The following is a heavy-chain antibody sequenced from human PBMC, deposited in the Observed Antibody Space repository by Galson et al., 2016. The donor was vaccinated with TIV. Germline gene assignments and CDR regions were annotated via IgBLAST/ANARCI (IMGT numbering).Heavy chain of an antibody. J-gene: IGHJ4*02. CDR1: GYTFTHYP. Sequence: SVKVSCKASGYTFTHYPIHWVRQAPGQRLEWMGWIHAGNGNTKFSQKIQGRVTITTYTSASKAYMALTSLRSEDTAVYYCARPPYCGGDCYKYDYWGQGTLVTVSS. CDR2: IHAGNGNT. CDR3: ARPPYCGGDCYKYDY. D-gene: IGHD2-21*01. V-gene: IGHV1-3*01.